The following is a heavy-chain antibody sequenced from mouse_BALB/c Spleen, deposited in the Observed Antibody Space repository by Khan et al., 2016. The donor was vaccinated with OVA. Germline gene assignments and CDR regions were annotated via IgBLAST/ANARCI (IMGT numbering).Heavy chain of an antibody. D-gene: IGHD1-2*01. J-gene: IGHJ3*01. Sequence: VQLQESGPGLVAPSQSLSITCTVSGFSLVNYGVSWIRQPPGKSLEWLGVIWGDGATNYHSALKSRLSISKDKSESQIFLKLTRLQTDDAATYYCASIYYGLSWFTYWGQGTLVTVSA. CDR1: GFSLVNYG. V-gene: IGHV2-3*01. CDR2: IWGDGAT. CDR3: ASIYYGLSWFTY.